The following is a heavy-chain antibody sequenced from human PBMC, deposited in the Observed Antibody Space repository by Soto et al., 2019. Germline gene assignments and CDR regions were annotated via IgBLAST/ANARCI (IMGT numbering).Heavy chain of an antibody. V-gene: IGHV3-11*01. CDR1: GFSFSDYY. J-gene: IGHJ6*02. D-gene: IGHD3-9*01. CDR2: ISSSGYRI. Sequence: QVQLVESGGGLVKPGGSLRLSCAASGFSFSDYYMTWIRQAPGKGLEWLSYISSSGYRIYYADSVKGRFTISRDNAKNSVYLEMNSLRAEDTAVYYCARDNRSFLNGYYSRYYYYGMDVWGQGTTVTVYS. CDR3: ARDNRSFLNGYYSRYYYYGMDV.